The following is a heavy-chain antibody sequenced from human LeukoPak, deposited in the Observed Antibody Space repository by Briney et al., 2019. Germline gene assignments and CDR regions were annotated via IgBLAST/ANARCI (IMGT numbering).Heavy chain of an antibody. CDR1: GFTVSSNY. Sequence: GGSLRLSCAASGFTVSSNYMSWVRQAPGKGLEWVSVIYSGGSTYYADSVKGRFTISRDNSKNTLYLQMNSLRAEDTAVYYCARAPPYYYDSSGFPEDYWGQGTLVTVSS. CDR3: ARAPPYYYDSSGFPEDY. V-gene: IGHV3-66*01. J-gene: IGHJ4*02. CDR2: IYSGGST. D-gene: IGHD3-22*01.